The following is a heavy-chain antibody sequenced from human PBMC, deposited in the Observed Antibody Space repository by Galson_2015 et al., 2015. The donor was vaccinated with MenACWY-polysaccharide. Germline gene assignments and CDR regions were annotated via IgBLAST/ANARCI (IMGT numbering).Heavy chain of an antibody. Sequence: SLRLSCAASGFTFSTYAMHWVRQAPGMGLEWVAVISYDGSNTYYADSMKGGFTISRDNSKNTLYLQMNSLRPEDTAVYYCAKGGLSYAYGMDVWGQGTTVTVSS. CDR1: GFTFSTYA. J-gene: IGHJ6*02. V-gene: IGHV3-30*18. CDR3: AKGGLSYAYGMDV. D-gene: IGHD3-16*01. CDR2: ISYDGSNT.